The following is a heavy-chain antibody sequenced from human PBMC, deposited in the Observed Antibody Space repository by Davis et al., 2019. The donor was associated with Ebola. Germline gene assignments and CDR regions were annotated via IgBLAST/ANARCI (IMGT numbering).Heavy chain of an antibody. Sequence: SETLSLTCTVSSGSISSSSYYWGWLRQRPGKGLEWIGSIYYSGSTYYNPSLKSRVTISVDTSKNQFSLRLSSVTAADTAVYYCARSHSDWLLPFDYWGQGTLATVSS. J-gene: IGHJ4*02. CDR2: IYYSGST. V-gene: IGHV4-39*07. D-gene: IGHD3-9*01. CDR3: ARSHSDWLLPFDY. CDR1: SGSISSSSYY.